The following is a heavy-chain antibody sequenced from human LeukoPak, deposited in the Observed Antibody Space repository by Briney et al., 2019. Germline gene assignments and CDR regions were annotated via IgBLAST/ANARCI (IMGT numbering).Heavy chain of an antibody. J-gene: IGHJ4*02. Sequence: SETLSLTCTVSGGSISSSSYRWGWIRQPPGKGLEWIGSIYNSETSYNPSLKSRVTISVDTSKNQFSLKLSSVTAADTAVYYCAAYDSSGYYWGQGTLVTVSS. CDR1: GGSISSSSYR. V-gene: IGHV4-39*07. CDR2: IYNSET. D-gene: IGHD3-22*01. CDR3: AAYDSSGYY.